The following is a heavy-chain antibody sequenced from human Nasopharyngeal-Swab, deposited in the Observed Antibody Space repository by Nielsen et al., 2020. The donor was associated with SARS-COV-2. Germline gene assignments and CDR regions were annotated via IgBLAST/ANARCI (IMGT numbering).Heavy chain of an antibody. CDR3: AKPATTGTSYFDY. Sequence: ETLSLTCAASGFTFSSYAMSWVRQAPGKGLEWVSAISGSGGSTYYADSVKGRFTISRDNSKNTLYLQMNSLRAEDTAVYYCAKPATTGTSYFDYWGQGTLVTVSS. CDR1: GFTFSSYA. CDR2: ISGSGGST. V-gene: IGHV3-23*01. D-gene: IGHD1-1*01. J-gene: IGHJ4*02.